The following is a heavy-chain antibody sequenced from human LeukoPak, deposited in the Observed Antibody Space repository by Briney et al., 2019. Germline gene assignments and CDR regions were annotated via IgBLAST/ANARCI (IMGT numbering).Heavy chain of an antibody. Sequence: GRSLRLSCAASGFTFDDYAMHWVRQAPGKGLEWVSGISWNSGSIGYADSVEGRFTISRDNAKNSLYLQMNSLRAEDTALYYCAKDGIAAVVPGDWFDPWGQGTLVTVSS. V-gene: IGHV3-9*01. D-gene: IGHD6-6*01. J-gene: IGHJ5*02. CDR3: AKDGIAAVVPGDWFDP. CDR1: GFTFDDYA. CDR2: ISWNSGSI.